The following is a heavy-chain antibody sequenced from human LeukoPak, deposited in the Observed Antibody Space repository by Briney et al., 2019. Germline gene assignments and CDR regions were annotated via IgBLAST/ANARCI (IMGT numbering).Heavy chain of an antibody. V-gene: IGHV4-31*03. CDR1: GGSISSGGYY. D-gene: IGHD3-22*01. CDR3: ARTAFYDIRFYYFDY. CDR2: IYYSGST. J-gene: IGHJ4*02. Sequence: PSQTLSLTCTVSGGSISSGGYYWSWIRQHPGKGLEWIGYIYYSGSTYYNPSLKSRVTISVDTSKNQFSLKLSSVTAADTAVYYCARTAFYDIRFYYFDYWGQGTLVTVSS.